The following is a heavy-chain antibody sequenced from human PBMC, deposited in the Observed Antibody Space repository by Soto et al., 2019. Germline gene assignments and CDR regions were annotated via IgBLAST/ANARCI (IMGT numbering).Heavy chain of an antibody. V-gene: IGHV4-59*08. Sequence: SETLSLTCTVSGGSISSYYWSWIRQPPGKGLEWIGYIYYSGSTNYNPSLKSRVTISVDTSKNQFSLKLSSVTAADTAVYYCARFGPFRGDYADYWGQGTQVTVSS. CDR2: IYYSGST. CDR1: GGSISSYY. D-gene: IGHD4-17*01. CDR3: ARFGPFRGDYADY. J-gene: IGHJ4*02.